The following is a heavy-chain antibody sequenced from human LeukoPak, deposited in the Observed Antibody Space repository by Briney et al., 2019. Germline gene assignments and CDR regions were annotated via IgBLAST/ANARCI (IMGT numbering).Heavy chain of an antibody. CDR3: ARDPRYCSTTSCYESYFDY. J-gene: IGHJ4*02. Sequence: GVLRLSCAASGFTFSSYAMHWVRQAPGKGLEWVAVISYDGSNKYYADSVKGRFTISRDNSKNTLYLQMNGLRAEDTAVYYCARDPRYCSTTSCYESYFDYWGQGTLVTVSS. V-gene: IGHV3-30-3*01. CDR1: GFTFSSYA. CDR2: ISYDGSNK. D-gene: IGHD2-2*01.